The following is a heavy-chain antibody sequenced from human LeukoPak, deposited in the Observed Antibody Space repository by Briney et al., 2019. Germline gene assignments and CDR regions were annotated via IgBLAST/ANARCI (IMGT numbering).Heavy chain of an antibody. V-gene: IGHV1-2*02. J-gene: IGHJ4*02. CDR1: GYTFTGYY. CDR2: INPNSGGT. Sequence: ASVKVSCKASGYTFTGYYMHWVRQAPGQGLEWMGWINPNSGGTNYAQKFQGRVTMTRDTSISTAYMELSRLRSEDTAVYYCARAGGRGSYSYDYWGQGPLVTVSS. CDR3: ARAGGRGSYSYDY. D-gene: IGHD1-26*01.